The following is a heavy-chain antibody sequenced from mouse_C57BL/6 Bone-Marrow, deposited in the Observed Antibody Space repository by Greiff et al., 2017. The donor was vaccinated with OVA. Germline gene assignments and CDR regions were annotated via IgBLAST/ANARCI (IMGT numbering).Heavy chain of an antibody. CDR3: TSPVYYYGSSPYAMDY. D-gene: IGHD1-1*01. Sequence: EVMLVESGEGLVKPGGSLKLSCAASGFTFSSYAMSWVRQTPEKRLEWVAYISSGGDYIYYADTVKGRFTISRDNARNTLYLQMSSLKSEDTAMYYCTSPVYYYGSSPYAMDYWGQGTSVTVSS. J-gene: IGHJ4*01. CDR1: GFTFSSYA. CDR2: ISSGGDYI. V-gene: IGHV5-9-1*02.